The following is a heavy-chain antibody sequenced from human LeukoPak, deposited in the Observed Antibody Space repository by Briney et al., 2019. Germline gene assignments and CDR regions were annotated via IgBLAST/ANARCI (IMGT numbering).Heavy chain of an antibody. CDR1: GGTFSSYA. V-gene: IGHV1-69*05. D-gene: IGHD4/OR15-4a*01. Sequence: SVKVSCKASGGTFSSYAISWVRQAPGQGLEWMGGIIPIFGTANYAQKFQGRVTITTDESTSTAYMELSSLRSEDTAVYYCARVDYGDKGGYFDYWGQGTLVTVSS. CDR2: IIPIFGTA. J-gene: IGHJ4*02. CDR3: ARVDYGDKGGYFDY.